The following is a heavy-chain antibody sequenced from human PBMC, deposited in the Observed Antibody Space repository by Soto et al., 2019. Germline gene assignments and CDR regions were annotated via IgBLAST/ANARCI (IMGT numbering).Heavy chain of an antibody. V-gene: IGHV3-23*01. CDR1: GFTFSSYA. J-gene: IGHJ5*02. CDR3: AKGGGDYSSFDP. CDR2: ISYSGSST. Sequence: DVQVLESGGGLVQPGGSLGLSCAASGFTFSSYAMSWVRQVPGKGLEWVSTISYSGSSTYYADSVKGRFTISRDNSDNTLYLQMISLRAEDTAVYYCAKGGGDYSSFDPWGQGTLVTVSS. D-gene: IGHD2-21*02.